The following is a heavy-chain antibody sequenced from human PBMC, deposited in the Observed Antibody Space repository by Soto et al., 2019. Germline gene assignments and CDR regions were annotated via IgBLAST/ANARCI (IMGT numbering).Heavy chain of an antibody. Sequence: SETLSLTCTVSGGSISSGDYYWSWIRQPPGKGLGWIGYIYHSGSTYYNPSLKSRVTISVDTSKNQFSLKLSSVTAADTAVYYCARRYGYSFDYWGQGTLVTVSS. J-gene: IGHJ4*02. D-gene: IGHD1-1*01. CDR1: GGSISSGDYY. V-gene: IGHV4-30-4*01. CDR3: ARRYGYSFDY. CDR2: IYHSGST.